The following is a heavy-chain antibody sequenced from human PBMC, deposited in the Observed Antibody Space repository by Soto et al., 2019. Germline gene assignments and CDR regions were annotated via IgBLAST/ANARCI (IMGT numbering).Heavy chain of an antibody. CDR1: GFTFSSYG. V-gene: IGHV3-23*01. CDR2: MSGSDGST. D-gene: IGHD3-22*01. CDR3: ARAAPLTTSTYYYDSSSRYNVRPIDY. J-gene: IGHJ4*02. Sequence: GGSLRLSCAASGFTFSSYGMAWVRQAPGRGLEWVSAMSGSDGSTYYAGSVKGRFTISRDNAQNSLYLQMDSLRAEDTAVYYCARAAPLTTSTYYYDSSSRYNVRPIDYWGRGTLVTVSS.